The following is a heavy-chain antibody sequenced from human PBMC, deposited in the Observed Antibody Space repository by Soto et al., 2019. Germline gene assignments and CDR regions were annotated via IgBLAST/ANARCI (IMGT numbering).Heavy chain of an antibody. V-gene: IGHV1-2*02. CDR1: GYTFTGYY. CDR2: INPNSGDT. CDR3: ARAVAGTTDAFDI. J-gene: IGHJ3*02. Sequence: GASVKVSCKASGYTFTGYYMHWVRQAPGQGLEWMGWINPNSGDTNYAQKLQGRVTMTTDTSTSTAYMELRSLRSDDTAVYYCARAVAGTTDAFDIWGQGTMVTVSS. D-gene: IGHD6-19*01.